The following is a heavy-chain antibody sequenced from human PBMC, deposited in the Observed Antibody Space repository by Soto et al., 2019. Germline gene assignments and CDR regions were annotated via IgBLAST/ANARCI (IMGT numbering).Heavy chain of an antibody. V-gene: IGHV3-53*02. Sequence: EVQLVETGGGLIQPGGSLRLSCAASGFTVSSNYMSWVRQAPGKGLEWVSVIYSGGSTYYADSVKGRFTISRDNSKNTLYLQMNSLRAEDTDVYYCASSTYYDFWSGYYTLDYWGQGTLVTVSS. CDR2: IYSGGST. D-gene: IGHD3-3*01. J-gene: IGHJ4*02. CDR1: GFTVSSNY. CDR3: ASSTYYDFWSGYYTLDY.